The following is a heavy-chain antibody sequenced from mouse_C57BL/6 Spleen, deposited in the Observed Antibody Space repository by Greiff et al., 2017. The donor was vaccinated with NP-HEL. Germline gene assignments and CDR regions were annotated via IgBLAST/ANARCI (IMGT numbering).Heavy chain of an antibody. V-gene: IGHV1-26*01. CDR2: INPNNGGT. D-gene: IGHD2-3*01. Sequence: EVQLQQSGPELVKPGASVKISCKASGYTFTDYYMNWVKQSHGKSLEWIGDINPNNGGTSYNQKFKGKATLTVDKSSSTAYMELRGLTSEDSAVYYCARLGMGGNWFAYWGQGTLVTVSA. CDR3: ARLGMGGNWFAY. J-gene: IGHJ3*01. CDR1: GYTFTDYY.